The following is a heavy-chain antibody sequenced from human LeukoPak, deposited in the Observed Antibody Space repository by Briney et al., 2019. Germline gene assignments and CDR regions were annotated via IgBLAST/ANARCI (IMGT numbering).Heavy chain of an antibody. D-gene: IGHD3-9*01. CDR3: ARFAPITYDILTGPYDYFDY. J-gene: IGHJ4*02. V-gene: IGHV1-69*13. CDR1: GYTFTSYY. Sequence: GASVKVSCKASGYTFTSYYVHWVRQAPGQGLEWMGEIIPIFGTANYAQKFQGRVTITADESTSTAYMELSSLRSEDTAVYYCARFAPITYDILTGPYDYFDYWGQGTLVTVSS. CDR2: IIPIFGTA.